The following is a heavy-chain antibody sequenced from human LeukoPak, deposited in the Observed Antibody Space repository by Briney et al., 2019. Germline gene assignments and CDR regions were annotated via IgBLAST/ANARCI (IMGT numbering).Heavy chain of an antibody. CDR1: GFTFSSYS. CDR3: ARGESGSYYVFDY. D-gene: IGHD1-26*01. J-gene: IGHJ4*02. CDR2: ISSSSSYI. Sequence: GGSLRLSCAASGFTFSSYSMNWVRQAPGKGLEWVSSISSSSSYIYYADSVKGRFTISRDNAKNSLYLQMNSLGAEDMAVYYCARGESGSYYVFDYWGQGTLVTVSS. V-gene: IGHV3-21*01.